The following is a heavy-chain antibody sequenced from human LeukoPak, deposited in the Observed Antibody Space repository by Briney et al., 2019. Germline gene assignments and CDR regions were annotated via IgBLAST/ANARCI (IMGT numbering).Heavy chain of an antibody. J-gene: IGHJ4*02. Sequence: SETLSLTCTVSGGSISSYYWSWIRQPPGKGLEWIGYIYHSGSTYYNPSLKSRVTISVDRSKNQFSLKLSSVTAADTAVYYCARGMSLAAAPSMYYFDYWGQGTLVTVSS. D-gene: IGHD6-13*01. CDR3: ARGMSLAAAPSMYYFDY. V-gene: IGHV4-59*12. CDR2: IYHSGST. CDR1: GGSISSYY.